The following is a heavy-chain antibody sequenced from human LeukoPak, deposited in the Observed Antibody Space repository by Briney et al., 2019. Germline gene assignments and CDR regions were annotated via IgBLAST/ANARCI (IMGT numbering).Heavy chain of an antibody. CDR1: GGPISSYY. Sequence: SETLSLTCTVSGGPISSYYWSWIRQPPGKGLEWIGYIYYSGSTNYNPPLKSRVTISVDTSKNQFSLQLSSVTAADTAVYYCARDLTRRNWFDPWGQGTLVTVSS. CDR2: IYYSGST. V-gene: IGHV4-59*12. J-gene: IGHJ5*02. CDR3: ARDLTRRNWFDP.